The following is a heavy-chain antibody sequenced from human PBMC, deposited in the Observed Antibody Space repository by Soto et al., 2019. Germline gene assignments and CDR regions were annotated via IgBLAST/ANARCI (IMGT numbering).Heavy chain of an antibody. CDR2: IYHSGST. Sequence: TLSLACSVSGASISSGGYSWSWIRQPPGKGLEWIGYIYHSGSTYYNPSLKSRVTISVDRSKNQFSLKLSSVTAADTAVYYCDRGGYGDYVHNYFDYWGQGTLVTVSS. CDR3: DRGGYGDYVHNYFDY. J-gene: IGHJ4*02. V-gene: IGHV4-30-2*01. D-gene: IGHD4-17*01. CDR1: GASISSGGYS.